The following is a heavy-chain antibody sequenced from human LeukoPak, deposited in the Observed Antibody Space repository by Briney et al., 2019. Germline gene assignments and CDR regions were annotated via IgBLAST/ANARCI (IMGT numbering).Heavy chain of an antibody. V-gene: IGHV1-69*13. CDR1: GGTFSSYA. D-gene: IGHD4-23*01. J-gene: IGHJ5*02. CDR2: IIPIFGTA. CDR3: ARDRTDPLVKDNWFDP. Sequence: SVKVSCKASGGTFSSYAISWVRQAPGQGLEWMGGIIPIFGTANYAQKFQGRVTITADESTSTAYMELSSLRSEDTTVYYCARDRTDPLVKDNWFDPWGQGTLVTVSS.